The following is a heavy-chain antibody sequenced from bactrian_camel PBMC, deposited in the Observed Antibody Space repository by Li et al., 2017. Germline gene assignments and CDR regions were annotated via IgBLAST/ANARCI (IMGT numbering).Heavy chain of an antibody. CDR1: GYTYTSLC. CDR2: LDSDGTT. J-gene: IGHJ4*01. D-gene: IGHD2*01. V-gene: IGHV3S26*01. CDR3: AATESPLLITSYSDGDFPAEGEFTY. Sequence: HVQLVESGGGSAQTGGSLTLSCAASGYTYTSLCMAWFRQNPGKEREGVAYLDSDGTTIYRDSVKGRFTVSRDNAKNTLYLQMNSLKVEDTAMYYCAATESPLLITSYSDGDFPAEGEFTYWGQGTQVTV.